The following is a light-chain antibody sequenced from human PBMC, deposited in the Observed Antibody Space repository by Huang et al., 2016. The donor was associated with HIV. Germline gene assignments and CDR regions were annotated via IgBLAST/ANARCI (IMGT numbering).Light chain of an antibody. V-gene: IGKV1-39*01. J-gene: IGKJ2*01. Sequence: DIQLTQSPSSLSASVGDRVTITCRASQTINTYLNWYQQKPGKAPKRLIYAVSSLQSGVPSRFSGSGSGTDFTLTINSLQREDFATYFCQQGYNSPYTFGQGTKLGIK. CDR1: QTINTY. CDR3: QQGYNSPYT. CDR2: AVS.